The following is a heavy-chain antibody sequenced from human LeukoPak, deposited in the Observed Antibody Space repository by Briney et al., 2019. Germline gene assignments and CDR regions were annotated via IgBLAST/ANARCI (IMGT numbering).Heavy chain of an antibody. CDR2: IYPGDSDT. V-gene: IGHV5-51*01. J-gene: IGHJ3*02. CDR1: GSSFTSYW. CDR3: ARREDTLGIAFDI. Sequence: GESLKISCQGSGSSFTSYWIGWVRQLPGKGLEWMGIIYPGDSDTRYSPSFQGQVTISADKSISTAYLQWSSLKASDTAMYYCARREDTLGIAFDIWGQGTMVTVSS. D-gene: IGHD7-27*01.